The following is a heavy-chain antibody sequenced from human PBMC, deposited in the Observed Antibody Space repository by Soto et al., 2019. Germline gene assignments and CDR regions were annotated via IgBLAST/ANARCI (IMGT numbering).Heavy chain of an antibody. CDR3: ARHPPTGLYYYYYGMDV. CDR2: IYPGDSDT. CDR1: GYSFTSYW. D-gene: IGHD4-17*01. V-gene: IGHV5-51*01. Sequence: GESLKICCKGSGYSFTSYWIGWVRQMPGKGLEWMGIIYPGDSDTRYSPSFQGQVTISADKSISTAYLQWSSLKASDTAMYYCARHPPTGLYYYYYGMDVWGQGTTVTVSS. J-gene: IGHJ6*02.